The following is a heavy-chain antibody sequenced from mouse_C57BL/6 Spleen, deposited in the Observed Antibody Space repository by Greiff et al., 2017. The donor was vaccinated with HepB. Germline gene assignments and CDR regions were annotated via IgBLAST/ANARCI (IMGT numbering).Heavy chain of an antibody. CDR2: ISYDGSN. J-gene: IGHJ2*01. CDR1: GYSITSGYY. Sequence: DVKLQESGPGLVKPSQSLSLTCSVTGYSITSGYYWNWIRQFPGNKLEWMGYISYDGSNNYNPSLKNRISITRDTSKNQFFLKLNSVTTEDTATYYCARDGVGDYYFDYWGQGTTLTVSS. D-gene: IGHD1-3*01. V-gene: IGHV3-6*01. CDR3: ARDGVGDYYFDY.